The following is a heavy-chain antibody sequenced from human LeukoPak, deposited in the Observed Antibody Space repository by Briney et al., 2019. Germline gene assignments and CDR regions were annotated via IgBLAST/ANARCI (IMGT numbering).Heavy chain of an antibody. CDR3: ARVGGDSSGWGYFDY. D-gene: IGHD6-19*01. CDR2: ISSSSSYI. CDR1: GFTFSSYS. Sequence: PGGSLRLSCAASGFTFSSYSMDWVRQAPGKGLEWVSSISSSSSYIYYADSVKGRFTISRDNAKNSLYLQMNSLRAEDTAVYYCARVGGDSSGWGYFDYWGQGTLVTVSS. V-gene: IGHV3-21*01. J-gene: IGHJ4*02.